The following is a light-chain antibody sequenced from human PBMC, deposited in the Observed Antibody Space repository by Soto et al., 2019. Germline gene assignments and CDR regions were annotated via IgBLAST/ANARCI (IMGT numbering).Light chain of an antibody. CDR3: WSCGGDKTFYV. Sequence: QSLLTQPASVSGSPGQSITITCTGTSSDVETNALVSWFQQHPGNVPKLLIYEASKRPSGVSRRFSGSQSGNTASLTISGLQAEDEAEYYCWSCGGDKTFYVFGGGTKVTVL. J-gene: IGLJ1*01. V-gene: IGLV2-23*02. CDR2: EAS. CDR1: SSDVETNAL.